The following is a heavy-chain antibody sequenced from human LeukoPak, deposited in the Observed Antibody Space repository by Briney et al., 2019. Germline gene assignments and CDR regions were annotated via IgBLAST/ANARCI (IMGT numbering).Heavy chain of an antibody. CDR1: GFTFSSYA. CDR3: AKAIAVAGTSKYYFDY. V-gene: IGHV3-23*01. D-gene: IGHD6-19*01. Sequence: GGSLRLSCAAPGFTFSSYAMSWVRQAPGKGLEWVSAISGSGGSTYYADSVKGRFTISRDNSKNTLYLQMNSLRAEDTAVYYCAKAIAVAGTSKYYFDYWGQGTLVTDSS. CDR2: ISGSGGST. J-gene: IGHJ4*02.